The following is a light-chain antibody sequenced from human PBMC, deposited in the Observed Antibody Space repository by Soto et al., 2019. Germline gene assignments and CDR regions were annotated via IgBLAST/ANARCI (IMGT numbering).Light chain of an antibody. Sequence: QSVLTQPASVYGFPGHSSRIFCTGTSSDVGGYNYVSWYQHQPGKAPKLVIFDVSGRPSGISNRFSGSKSGNTASLTISGLRPEDEADYYCSSYTDFNLYVFGTGTKVTVL. CDR3: SSYTDFNLYV. CDR1: SSDVGGYNY. V-gene: IGLV2-14*03. J-gene: IGLJ1*01. CDR2: DVS.